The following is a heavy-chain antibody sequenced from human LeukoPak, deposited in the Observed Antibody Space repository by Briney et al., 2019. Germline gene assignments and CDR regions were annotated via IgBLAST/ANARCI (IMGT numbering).Heavy chain of an antibody. D-gene: IGHD1/OR15-1a*01. Sequence: KPSETLSLTCTVSGGSISSRNYYWGWIRQTPGKGLEWIGSIYSSGSTYYNPSLKSRVTISVDTSKNQFSLKLSSVTAADTAVYYCARVGNTRYYYYGMDVWGQGTTVTVSS. CDR3: ARVGNTRYYYYGMDV. V-gene: IGHV4-39*07. CDR2: IYSSGST. CDR1: GGSISSRNYY. J-gene: IGHJ6*02.